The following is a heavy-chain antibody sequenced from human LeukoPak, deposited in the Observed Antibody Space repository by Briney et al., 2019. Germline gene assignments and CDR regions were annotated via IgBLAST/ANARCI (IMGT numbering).Heavy chain of an antibody. CDR3: ARGGATTVTTSYYYYGMDV. CDR1: GGSFSGYY. J-gene: IGHJ6*04. D-gene: IGHD4-17*01. Sequence: PSETLSLTCAVYGGSFSGYYGSWIRQPPGKGREWIGEINHSGSTNYNPSLKSPVTISVDTSKNQFSLKLSSVTGADTAVYYCARGGATTVTTSYYYYGMDVWGKGTTVTVSS. CDR2: INHSGST. V-gene: IGHV4-34*01.